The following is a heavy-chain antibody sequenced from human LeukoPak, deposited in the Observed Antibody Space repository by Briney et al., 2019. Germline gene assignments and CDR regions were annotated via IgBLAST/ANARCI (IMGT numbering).Heavy chain of an antibody. CDR2: IQYDGSNK. CDR3: AKGGNCSSTSCYLRYYYYYMDV. CDR1: RFTFSSYG. V-gene: IGHV3-30*02. Sequence: PGGSLRLSCAASRFTFSSYGMHWVRQAPGKGLEWVTFIQYDGSNKYYADSVKGRFTISRDNSKNTLYLQMNSLRAEDTAVYYCAKGGNCSSTSCYLRYYYYYMDVWGKGTTVTVSS. D-gene: IGHD2-2*01. J-gene: IGHJ6*03.